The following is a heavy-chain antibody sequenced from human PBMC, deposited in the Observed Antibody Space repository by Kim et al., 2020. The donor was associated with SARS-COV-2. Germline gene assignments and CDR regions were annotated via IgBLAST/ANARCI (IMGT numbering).Heavy chain of an antibody. V-gene: IGHV3-21*01. D-gene: IGHD3-22*01. J-gene: IGHJ4*02. Sequence: ADSVKARFTIPRDNAKNSLYRQMNSLRAEETAVYYCARGTYYYDSSAPFGYWGQGTLVTVSS. CDR3: ARGTYYYDSSAPFGY.